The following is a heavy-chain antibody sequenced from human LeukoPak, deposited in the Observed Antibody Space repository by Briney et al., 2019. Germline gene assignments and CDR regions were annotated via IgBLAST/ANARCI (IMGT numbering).Heavy chain of an antibody. CDR2: ISSSGSTI. CDR3: ARDYHGDPLEWLPLGMDV. CDR1: GFTFSSYW. J-gene: IGHJ6*04. Sequence: GGSLRLSCEASGFTFSSYWMSWIRQAPGKGQEWVSYISSSGSTIYYADSVKGRFTISRDNAKNSLYLQMNSLRAEDTAVYYCARDYHGDPLEWLPLGMDVWGKGTTVTVSS. V-gene: IGHV3-11*04. D-gene: IGHD3-3*01.